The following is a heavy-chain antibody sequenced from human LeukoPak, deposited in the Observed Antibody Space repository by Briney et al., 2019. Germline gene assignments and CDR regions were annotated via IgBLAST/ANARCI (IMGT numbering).Heavy chain of an antibody. CDR2: INAGNGNT. CDR3: ARVGYDILTGWGWFDP. J-gene: IGHJ5*02. D-gene: IGHD3-9*01. Sequence: GASVKVSCKASGYTFTRYSMHWVRQAPGRRLEWMGWINAGNGNTEYSQKFQGRVTITRDTSASTAYMELSSLRSEDTAVYYCARVGYDILTGWGWFDPWGQGALVTVSS. V-gene: IGHV1-3*01. CDR1: GYTFTRYS.